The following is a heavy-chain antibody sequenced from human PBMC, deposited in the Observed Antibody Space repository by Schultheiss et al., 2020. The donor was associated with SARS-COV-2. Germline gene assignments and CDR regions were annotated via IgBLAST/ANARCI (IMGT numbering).Heavy chain of an antibody. Sequence: GGSLRLSCAASGFSFSSYGMHWVRQAPGKGLEWVAVISYDGSNKYYADSVKGRFTISRDNSKNTLYLQMNSLRAEDTAVYYCAWGSYFDYWGQGTLVTVSS. CDR3: AWGSYFDY. CDR2: ISYDGSNK. D-gene: IGHD3-16*01. J-gene: IGHJ4*02. CDR1: GFSFSSYG. V-gene: IGHV3-30*12.